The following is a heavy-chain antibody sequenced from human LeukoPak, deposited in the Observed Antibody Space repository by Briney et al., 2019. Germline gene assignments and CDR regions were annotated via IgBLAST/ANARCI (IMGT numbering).Heavy chain of an antibody. D-gene: IGHD4-17*01. CDR1: GGTFSSYA. Sequence: SVKVSCKASGGTFSSYAISWVRQAPGQGLEWMGGIIPIFGTANYARKFQGRVTITTDESTSTAYMELSSLRSEDTAVYYCASLMTTGYYYMDAWGKGTTVTVSS. CDR2: IIPIFGTA. J-gene: IGHJ6*03. V-gene: IGHV1-69*05. CDR3: ASLMTTGYYYMDA.